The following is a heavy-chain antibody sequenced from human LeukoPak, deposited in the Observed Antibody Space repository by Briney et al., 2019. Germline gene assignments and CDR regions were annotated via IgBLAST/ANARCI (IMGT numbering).Heavy chain of an antibody. CDR3: ARRYYCEP. D-gene: IGHD3-10*01. Sequence: GSLRLFCAASGFTFSNYGMHWVSQAPGKGLEWVAVIWYDGSNKYYADSVKGRFAISRDNAKNTLYLQMNSLRAEDTAVYYCARRYYCEPWGQGTLGTVSS. V-gene: IGHV3-33*03. J-gene: IGHJ3*01. CDR1: GFTFSNYG. CDR2: IWYDGSNK.